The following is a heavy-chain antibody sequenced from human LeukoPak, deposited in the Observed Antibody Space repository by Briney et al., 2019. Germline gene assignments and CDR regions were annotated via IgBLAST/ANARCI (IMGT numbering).Heavy chain of an antibody. Sequence: GFDPEDGQTIYAQKFQGRVTVTEDTSTDTAYMELSSLRSEDTAVYYCATGSYGSGSPDYWGQGTLVTVSS. D-gene: IGHD3-10*01. V-gene: IGHV1-24*01. CDR3: ATGSYGSGSPDY. CDR2: FDPEDGQT. J-gene: IGHJ4*02.